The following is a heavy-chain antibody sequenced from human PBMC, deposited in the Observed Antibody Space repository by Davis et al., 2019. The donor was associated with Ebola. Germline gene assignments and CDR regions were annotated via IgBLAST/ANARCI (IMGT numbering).Heavy chain of an antibody. J-gene: IGHJ4*02. D-gene: IGHD1-1*01. CDR1: GYTFSSNL. Sequence: SVKVSCKASGYTFSSNLIAWVRQAPGQGLEWMGGITPLFGPTTYAQKFQDRVTISADESTDTAYMELSSLRSEDTAVYYCARDTAGTQRGFDYWGQGTLVTVSS. CDR2: ITPLFGPT. CDR3: ARDTAGTQRGFDY. V-gene: IGHV1-69*13.